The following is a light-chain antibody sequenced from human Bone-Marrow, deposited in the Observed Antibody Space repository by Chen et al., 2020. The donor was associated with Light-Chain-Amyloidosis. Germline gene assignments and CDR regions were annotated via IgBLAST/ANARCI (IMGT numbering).Light chain of an antibody. V-gene: IGLV3-25*03. CDR2: RDT. J-gene: IGLJ2*01. CDR1: DLPTKY. Sequence: SYELPQPPPVPVSPGQTPRITCSGDDLPTKYAYWYQQKPGQAPVLVIHRDTERPSGISERFSGSSSGTTATLTISGVQAEDEADYHCQSADSSGTYEVIFGGGTKLTVL. CDR3: QSADSSGTYEVI.